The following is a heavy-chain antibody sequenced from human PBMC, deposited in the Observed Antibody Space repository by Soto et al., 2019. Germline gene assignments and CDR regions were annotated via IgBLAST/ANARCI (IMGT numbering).Heavy chain of an antibody. D-gene: IGHD6-19*01. V-gene: IGHV3-23*01. CDR1: GFTFSSYA. CDR2: ISGSGVST. CDR3: AKELQYSSGWSLVDY. Sequence: EVQLLESGGGLVQPGGSLRLSCAASGFTFSSYAMSWVRQAPGKGLEWVSAISGSGVSTYYADSVKGRFNISRDNSKNTLYLQMKSLRAEDTAVYDCAKELQYSSGWSLVDYWGQGTLVTVSS. J-gene: IGHJ4*02.